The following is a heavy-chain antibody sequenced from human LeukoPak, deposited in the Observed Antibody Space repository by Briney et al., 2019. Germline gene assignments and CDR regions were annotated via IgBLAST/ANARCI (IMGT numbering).Heavy chain of an antibody. D-gene: IGHD1-14*01. Sequence: ASVKVSCKASGYTFTSYDINWVRQTTGQGLEWMGWMNPNSGNTGYAQKFQGRVTITSDSSKSTAYMELSSLRSGDTAVYYCARTLPGGVVDYWGQGTLVTVSS. CDR1: GYTFTSYD. J-gene: IGHJ4*02. CDR3: ARTLPGGVVDY. V-gene: IGHV1-8*03. CDR2: MNPNSGNT.